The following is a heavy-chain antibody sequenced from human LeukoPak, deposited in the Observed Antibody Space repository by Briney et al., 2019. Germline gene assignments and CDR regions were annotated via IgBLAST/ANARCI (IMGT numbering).Heavy chain of an antibody. CDR3: ARANFLYCSSTTCLFDY. CDR1: GYTFTDYY. J-gene: IGHJ4*02. CDR2: VNPNDGDT. Sequence: ASVKVSCKASGYTFTDYYMHWVRQAPGQGFEWMGWVNPNDGDTNYAQKFQGRVTMTRDTSISTAHMEVSRLRSDDTAVYYCARANFLYCSSTTCLFDYWGQGTLVTVSS. D-gene: IGHD2-2*01. V-gene: IGHV1-2*02.